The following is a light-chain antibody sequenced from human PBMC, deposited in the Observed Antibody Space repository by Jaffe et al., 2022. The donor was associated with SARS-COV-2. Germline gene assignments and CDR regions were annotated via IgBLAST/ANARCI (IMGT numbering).Light chain of an antibody. CDR3: SSYTNGSTPRI. V-gene: IGLV2-14*03. J-gene: IGLJ2*01. Sequence: QSALTQPASVSGSPGQSITISCTGTSSDVGGYNYVSWYQHHPGKAPKLMIYDVSDRPSGVSNRFSGSKSGYTASLTISGLQAEDEANYYCSSYTNGSTPRIFGGGTKLTVL. CDR2: DVS. CDR1: SSDVGGYNY.